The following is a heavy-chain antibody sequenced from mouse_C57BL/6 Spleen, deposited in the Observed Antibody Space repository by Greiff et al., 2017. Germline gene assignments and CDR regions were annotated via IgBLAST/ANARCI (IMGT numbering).Heavy chain of an antibody. CDR1: GYTFTDYN. D-gene: IGHD1-3*01. J-gene: IGHJ1*03. CDR3: ARRGLISWYFDV. Sequence: EVQLQQSGPELVKPGASVKIPCKASGYTFTDYNMDWVKQSHGKSLEWIGDINPNNGGTIYNQKFKGKATLTVDKSSSTAYMELLSLTSEDTAVYYCARRGLISWYFDVWGTGTTVTVSS. CDR2: INPNNGGT. V-gene: IGHV1-18*01.